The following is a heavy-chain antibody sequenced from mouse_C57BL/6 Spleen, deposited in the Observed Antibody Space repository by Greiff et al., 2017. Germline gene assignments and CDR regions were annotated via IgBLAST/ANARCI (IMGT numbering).Heavy chain of an antibody. Sequence: VQLQQSGPELVKPGASVKLSCKASGYTFTSYDINWVKQRPGQGLEWIGCIYPRDGSTKYNEKFKGKATLTVDTSSSTAYMELHSLTSEDSAVYFCARPGGYYFDYWGQGTTLTVSS. D-gene: IGHD1-1*02. CDR3: ARPGGYYFDY. CDR1: GYTFTSYD. J-gene: IGHJ2*01. V-gene: IGHV1-85*01. CDR2: IYPRDGST.